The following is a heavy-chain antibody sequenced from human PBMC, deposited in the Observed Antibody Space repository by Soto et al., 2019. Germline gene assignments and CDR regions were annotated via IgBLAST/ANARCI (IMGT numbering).Heavy chain of an antibody. J-gene: IGHJ5*02. CDR1: GGSISGGVHS. D-gene: IGHD3-22*01. CDR3: ARFLSYDSSAFDP. CDR2: IYHSGST. V-gene: IGHV4-30-2*01. Sequence: SETLSLTCTVSGGSISGGVHSWSWIRQPPGKGLEWIGDIYHSGSTNYNPSLKSRVTISVDKSKNQFSLKLSSVTAADTAVYYCARFLSYDSSAFDPWGQGTLVTVSS.